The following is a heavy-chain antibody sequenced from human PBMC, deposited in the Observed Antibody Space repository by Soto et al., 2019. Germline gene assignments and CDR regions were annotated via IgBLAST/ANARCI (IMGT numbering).Heavy chain of an antibody. J-gene: IGHJ5*02. D-gene: IGHD2-2*01. CDR1: GYTFTGYY. V-gene: IGHV1-2*04. CDR2: INPNSGGT. Sequence: ASVKVSCKASGYTFTGYYMHWVRQAPGQGLEWMGWINPNSGGTNYAQKFQGWVTMTRDTSISTAYMELSRLRSDDTAVYYCARGGEYQLLWDAAAAEWGHTHNWFDPWGQGTLVTVSS. CDR3: ARGGEYQLLWDAAAAEWGHTHNWFDP.